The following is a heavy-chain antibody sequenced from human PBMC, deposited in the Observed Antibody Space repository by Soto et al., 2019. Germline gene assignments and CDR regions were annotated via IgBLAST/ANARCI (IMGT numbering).Heavy chain of an antibody. CDR1: NYMFGSYG. D-gene: IGHD3-10*01. CDR2: ISAFNGNT. CDR3: ARDGGYGAGSYLDY. J-gene: IGHJ4*02. V-gene: IGHV1-18*03. Sequence: QVQLVQSGAEVKRPGASVKVSCKASNYMFGSYGITWVRQAPGQGPEWMGWISAFNGNTKYPQNLQGRVTMTTDTSTATAYMELRALRSDDLAMYFCARDGGYGAGSYLDYWGQGTLVTVSS.